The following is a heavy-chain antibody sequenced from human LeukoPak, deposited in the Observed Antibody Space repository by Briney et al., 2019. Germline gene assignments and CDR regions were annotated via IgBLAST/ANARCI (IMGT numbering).Heavy chain of an antibody. Sequence: GESLKISCKGSGYIFTNYWIGWVRQMPGKGLEWMGIIYPGDSDTRYSPSFQGQVTISADKSISTAYLQWSSLKASDTAMYYCARLYSYGGGAFDIWGQGTMVTVSS. CDR2: IYPGDSDT. CDR3: ARLYSYGGGAFDI. CDR1: GYIFTNYW. J-gene: IGHJ3*02. V-gene: IGHV5-51*01. D-gene: IGHD5-18*01.